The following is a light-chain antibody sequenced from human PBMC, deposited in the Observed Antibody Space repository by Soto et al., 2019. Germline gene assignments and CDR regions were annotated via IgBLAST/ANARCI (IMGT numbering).Light chain of an antibody. CDR2: DAS. CDR3: QQYENLPRFI. V-gene: IGKV1-5*01. CDR1: QSISSW. Sequence: DIQMTQSPSTLSASVGDRVTITCRASQSISSWLAWYQQKPGKAPKLLIYDASSLESGVPSRFSGSGSGTEFTLTISSLQPDDFATYFCQQYENLPRFIFGPGTKVDIK. J-gene: IGKJ3*01.